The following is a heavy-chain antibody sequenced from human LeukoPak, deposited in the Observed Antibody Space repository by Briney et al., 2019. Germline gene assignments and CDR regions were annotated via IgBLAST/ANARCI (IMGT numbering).Heavy chain of an antibody. J-gene: IGHJ4*02. Sequence: PSETLSPTCTVSGGSISSGSYYWSWIRQPAGKGLEWIGRIYISGSTNYKSSLKSRVTISVDTSKNQFSLKLSSVTAADTAVYYCAREREGPYGYLDYWGQGTLVTVSS. CDR1: GGSISSGSYY. D-gene: IGHD4-17*01. V-gene: IGHV4-61*02. CDR2: IYISGST. CDR3: AREREGPYGYLDY.